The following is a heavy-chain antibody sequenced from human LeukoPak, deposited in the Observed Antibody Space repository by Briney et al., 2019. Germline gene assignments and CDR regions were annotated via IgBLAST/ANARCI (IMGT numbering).Heavy chain of an antibody. CDR3: ASYSGQSGSYEDYFDY. D-gene: IGHD1-26*01. CDR1: GGSISRSSYY. Sequence: PSETLSLTCTVSGGSISRSSYYWGWIRQPPGKGLEWIGSIYYSGSTYYNPSLKSRVTISVDTSKNQFSLKLSSVTAADTAVYYCASYSGQSGSYEDYFDYWGQGTLVTVSS. J-gene: IGHJ4*02. V-gene: IGHV4-39*01. CDR2: IYYSGST.